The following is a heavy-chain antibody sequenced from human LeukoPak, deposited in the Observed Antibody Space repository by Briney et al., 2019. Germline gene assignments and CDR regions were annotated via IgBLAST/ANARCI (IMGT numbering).Heavy chain of an antibody. J-gene: IGHJ4*01. Sequence: GRSLSLSCAASGFTFSSYCMHWVRQAPGKLLEWVAAIWYDGSNKYYADSVKGRFTISRDNSKNTLYLQMNSLRAEDTAVYYCAKDRWRTGFFDYWGHGTLVTVSS. CDR3: AKDRWRTGFFDY. V-gene: IGHV3-33*06. CDR2: IWYDGSNK. CDR1: GFTFSSYC. D-gene: IGHD6-13*01.